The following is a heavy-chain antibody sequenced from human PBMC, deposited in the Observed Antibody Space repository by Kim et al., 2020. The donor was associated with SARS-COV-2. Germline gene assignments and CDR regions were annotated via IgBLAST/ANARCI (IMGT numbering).Heavy chain of an antibody. CDR3: AKCHSNWGNDAFDI. V-gene: IGHV3-23*01. CDR2: IRGGGAVT. D-gene: IGHD3-16*01. CDR1: GFTFSNYA. J-gene: IGHJ3*02. Sequence: GGSLRLSCAASGFTFSNYAMSWVRQAPGKGLEWVSYIRGGGAVTHYAGSVKGRCTISRDNFKNILYLQLDSLRAEDPAVYYCAKCHSNWGNDAFDIWG.